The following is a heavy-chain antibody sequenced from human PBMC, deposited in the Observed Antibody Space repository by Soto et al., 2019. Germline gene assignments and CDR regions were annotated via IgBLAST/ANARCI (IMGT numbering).Heavy chain of an antibody. CDR2: IIPIFGTA. D-gene: IGHD2-2*01. J-gene: IGHJ6*02. CDR1: GGTFSSYA. CDR3: ARDLGCSSTSCYGMDV. Sequence: AASVKVSCKASGGTFSSYAISWVRQAPGQGLEWMGGIIPIFGTANYAQKFQGRVTITADESTSTAYMELSSLRSEDTAVYYCARDLGCSSTSCYGMDVWGQGTTVTVS. V-gene: IGHV1-69*13.